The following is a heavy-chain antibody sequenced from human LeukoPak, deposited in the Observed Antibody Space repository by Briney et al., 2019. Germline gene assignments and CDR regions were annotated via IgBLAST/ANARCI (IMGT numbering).Heavy chain of an antibody. CDR1: GGSISSYY. CDR2: INHSGST. CDR3: ARGSRSSWRPSRYFQH. D-gene: IGHD6-13*01. V-gene: IGHV4-34*01. Sequence: SETLSLTCTVSGGSISSYYWSWIRQPPGKGLEWIGEINHSGSTNYNPSLKSRVTISVDTSKNQFSLKLSSVTAADTAVYYCARGSRSSWRPSRYFQHWGQGTLVTVSS. J-gene: IGHJ1*01.